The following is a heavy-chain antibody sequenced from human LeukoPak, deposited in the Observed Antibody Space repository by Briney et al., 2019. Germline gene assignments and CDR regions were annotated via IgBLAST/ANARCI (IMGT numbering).Heavy chain of an antibody. D-gene: IGHD5-18*01. CDR3: AKGRGGYSYGYDPGDWFDP. CDR2: IYSDSST. Sequence: PGGSLRLSCAASGFSVRSNYMSWVRQAPGKGLEWVSVIYSDSSTHYADSVKGRFTISRDNSKNTLYLQMNSLRAEDTAVYYCAKGRGGYSYGYDPGDWFDPWGQGTLVTVSS. J-gene: IGHJ5*02. CDR1: GFSVRSNY. V-gene: IGHV3-53*01.